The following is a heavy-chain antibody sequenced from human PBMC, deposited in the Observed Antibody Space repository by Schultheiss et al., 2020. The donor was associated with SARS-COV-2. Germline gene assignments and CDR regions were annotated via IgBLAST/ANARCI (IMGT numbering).Heavy chain of an antibody. CDR2: INHSGST. Sequence: GSLRLSCTVSGGSISSGGYYWSWIRQHPGKGLEWIGEINHSGSTNYNPSLKSRVTMSVDTSKNQFSLKLSSVTAADTAVYYCARGYDSSGYYFDPWGQGTLVTVSS. CDR1: GGSISSGGYY. CDR3: ARGYDSSGYYFDP. J-gene: IGHJ5*02. D-gene: IGHD3-22*01. V-gene: IGHV4-61*08.